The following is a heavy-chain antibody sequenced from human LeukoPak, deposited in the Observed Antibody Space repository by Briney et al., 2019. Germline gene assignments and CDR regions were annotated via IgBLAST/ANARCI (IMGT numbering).Heavy chain of an antibody. D-gene: IGHD6-19*01. CDR2: IYWDDDK. CDR3: AHTYSSAALNWFDP. Sequence: SGPTLMKPTQTLTLTCTFSGFSLSIDGMGVGWIRQPPGKALEWLALIYWDDDKRYSPSLKSRLTITKDTSKNQVVLTMTSMDPVDTATYYCAHTYSSAALNWFDPWGQGTLVTVSS. J-gene: IGHJ5*02. CDR1: GFSLSIDGMG. V-gene: IGHV2-5*02.